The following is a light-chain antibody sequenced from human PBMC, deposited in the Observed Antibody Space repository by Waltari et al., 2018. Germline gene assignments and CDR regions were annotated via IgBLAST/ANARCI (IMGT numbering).Light chain of an antibody. CDR2: GAS. V-gene: IGKV3-20*01. J-gene: IGKJ1*01. Sequence: EIVLTQSPGTLSLSPGERATLSCRASQSVSRALAWYQQKPGQAPRLLIYGASTRDTGCPDRFSGSGSGTDFSLTISSLDPEDFAVYYCQHYVKLPVTYGQGTKVEI. CDR3: QHYVKLPVT. CDR1: QSVSRA.